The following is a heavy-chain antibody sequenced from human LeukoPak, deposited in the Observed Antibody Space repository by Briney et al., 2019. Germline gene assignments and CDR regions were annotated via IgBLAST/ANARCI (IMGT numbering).Heavy chain of an antibody. D-gene: IGHD1-26*01. CDR2: ISAYNGNT. J-gene: IGHJ4*02. CDR1: GYTFTSYG. Sequence: AAVKVSCKASGYTFTSYGLSWVRPAPGQGLEWMGWISAYNGNTNYAQRLQGRVTMTTDTSTSTAYMELRSLRSDDTAVYYCARDDGIVGASYFDYWGQGTLVTVSS. V-gene: IGHV1-18*01. CDR3: ARDDGIVGASYFDY.